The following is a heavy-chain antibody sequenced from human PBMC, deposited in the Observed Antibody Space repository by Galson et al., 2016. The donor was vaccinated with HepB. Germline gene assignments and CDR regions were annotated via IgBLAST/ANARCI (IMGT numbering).Heavy chain of an antibody. D-gene: IGHD3-9*01. CDR2: IYYTGSS. V-gene: IGHV4-61*01. CDR3: ARAGRWLQAQYFYSMDV. J-gene: IGHJ6*02. Sequence: ETLSLTCTVSGGSVSRGSYYWTWLRQSPGKAVEWLGSIYYTGSSNYNPSLKSRVSISRDKSREQISLKLTSVTAGDTAVYFCARAGRWLQAQYFYSMDVWGQGTTVTVSS. CDR1: GGSVSRGSYY.